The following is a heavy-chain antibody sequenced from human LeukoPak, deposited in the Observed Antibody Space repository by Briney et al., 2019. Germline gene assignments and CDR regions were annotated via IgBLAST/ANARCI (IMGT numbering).Heavy chain of an antibody. J-gene: IGHJ4*02. V-gene: IGHV3-30*18. CDR3: AKSTAPAGYYLDY. CDR1: GFTFSAYG. CDR2: ISYDGNDK. D-gene: IGHD2-2*01. Sequence: GGSLRLSCAASGFTFSAYGMHWVRQAPGKGLEWVAIISYDGNDKDYADSVRGRFTISRDNSKNTLYLQMNSLRGEDTAVYYCAKSTAPAGYYLDYWGQGILVTVSS.